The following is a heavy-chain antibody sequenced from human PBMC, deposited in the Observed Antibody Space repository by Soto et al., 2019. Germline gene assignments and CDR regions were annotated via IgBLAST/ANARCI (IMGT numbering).Heavy chain of an antibody. CDR2: INPSGGST. CDR3: ARGDEITFGGVIDPTPFDY. D-gene: IGHD3-16*02. V-gene: IGHV1-46*01. J-gene: IGHJ4*02. Sequence: WASVKVSCKASGYTFTSYYMHWVRQAPGQGLEWMGIINPSGGSTSYAQKFQGRVTMTRDTSTSTVYMELSSLRSEDTAVYYCARGDEITFGGVIDPTPFDYWGQGTLVTVSS. CDR1: GYTFTSYY.